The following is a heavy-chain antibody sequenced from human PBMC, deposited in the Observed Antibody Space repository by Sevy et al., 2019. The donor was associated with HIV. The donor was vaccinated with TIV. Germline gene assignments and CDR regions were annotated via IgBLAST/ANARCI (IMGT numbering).Heavy chain of an antibody. CDR3: ATRDILTGPIRPRGGYYYGMDV. CDR2: FDPEDGET. D-gene: IGHD3-9*01. Sequence: ASVKVSCKVSGYTLTELSMHWVRQAPGKGLEWMGGFDPEDGETNYAQKFQGRVTMTEDTSTGTAYMELSSLRSEDTVGDYCATRDILTGPIRPRGGYYYGMDVWGQGTTVTVSS. CDR1: GYTLTELS. J-gene: IGHJ6*02. V-gene: IGHV1-24*01.